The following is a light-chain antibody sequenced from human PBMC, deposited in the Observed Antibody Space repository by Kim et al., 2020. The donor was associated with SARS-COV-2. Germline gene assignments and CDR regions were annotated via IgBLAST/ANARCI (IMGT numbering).Light chain of an antibody. CDR2: DAS. CDR1: HNIRSF. V-gene: IGKV1-39*01. J-gene: IGKJ5*01. Sequence: GDRVSISCRASHNIRSFLNWYQQKPGKAPEIVVYDASILHSEAPSRFSGSGSGTSFTLTINNVHPEDFATYYCQQSFSIPITFGQGTRLEIK. CDR3: QQSFSIPIT.